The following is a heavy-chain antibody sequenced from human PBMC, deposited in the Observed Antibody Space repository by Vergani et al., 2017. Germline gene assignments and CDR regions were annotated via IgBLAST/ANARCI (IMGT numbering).Heavy chain of an antibody. CDR3: ARDVRSGYNWFDP. CDR2: IYYSGST. J-gene: IGHJ5*02. Sequence: QLQLQESGPGLVKPSETLSLTCTVSGGSISSSSYYWGWIRQPPGKGLEWIGSIYYSGSTYYNPSLKSRVTISVDTSKNQFSLKLSSVPAADTAVYYCARDVRSGYNWFDPWGQGTLVTVSS. V-gene: IGHV4-39*07. D-gene: IGHD6-25*01. CDR1: GGSISSSSYY.